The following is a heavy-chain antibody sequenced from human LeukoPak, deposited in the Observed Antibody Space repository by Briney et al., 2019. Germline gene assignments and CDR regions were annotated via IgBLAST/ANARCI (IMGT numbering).Heavy chain of an antibody. J-gene: IGHJ1*01. CDR2: INPNSGGT. Sequence: ASVKVSCKASGYTFSDYYLHWVRQAPGQGLEWMGWINPNSGGTNSAQKFQGRVTMTRDTSIITAYMELSRLRSDDTAAYFCARGYYDSSDYEYFQHWGQGTLVTVSS. CDR3: ARGYYDSSDYEYFQH. V-gene: IGHV1-2*02. D-gene: IGHD3-22*01. CDR1: GYTFSDYY.